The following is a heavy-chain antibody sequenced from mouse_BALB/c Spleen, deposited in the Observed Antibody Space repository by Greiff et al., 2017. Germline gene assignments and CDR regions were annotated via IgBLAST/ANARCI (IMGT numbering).Heavy chain of an antibody. CDR3: ARDSGEYYFDY. CDR1: GFTFTDYY. V-gene: IGHV7-3*02. J-gene: IGHJ2*01. CDR2: IRNKANGYTT. Sequence: EVKVVESGGGLVQPGGSLRLSCATSGFTFTDYYMSWVRQPPGKALEWLGFIRNKANGYTTEYSASVKGRFTISRDNSQSILYLQMNTLRAEDSATYYCARDSGEYYFDYWGQGTTLTVSS.